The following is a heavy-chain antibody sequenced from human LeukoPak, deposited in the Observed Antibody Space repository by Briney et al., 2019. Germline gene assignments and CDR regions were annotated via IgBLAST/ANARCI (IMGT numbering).Heavy chain of an antibody. V-gene: IGHV4-39*01. J-gene: IGHJ4*02. Sequence: SETLSLTCTVSGASISTSAYSWGWIRQPPGKGLEWIGLYYIESPYHNPSLKGRLTLNVDASKSQLSLTLTSVTAADTAVYYCARRPITVAPYFFDSWGQGLLVTVSS. D-gene: IGHD1-20*01. CDR2: LYYIESP. CDR1: GASISTSAYS. CDR3: ARRPITVAPYFFDS.